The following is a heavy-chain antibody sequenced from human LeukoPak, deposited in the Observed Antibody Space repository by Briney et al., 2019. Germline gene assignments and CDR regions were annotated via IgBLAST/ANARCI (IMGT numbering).Heavy chain of an antibody. CDR2: ITASGGT. V-gene: IGHV3-23*01. CDR1: GFTFSSDS. CDR3: TKRARDVDY. J-gene: IGHJ4*02. D-gene: IGHD5-24*01. Sequence: GGSLRLSCAASGFTFSSDSMSWVRQAPGKGLEWVSSITASGGTYYGNSIKGRFTISRDNSRNTLYLQMNSLRAEDTAIYYCTKRARDVDYWGQGTLVTVSA.